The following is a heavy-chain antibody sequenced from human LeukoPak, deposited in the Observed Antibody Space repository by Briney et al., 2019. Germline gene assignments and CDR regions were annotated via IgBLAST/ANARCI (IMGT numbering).Heavy chain of an antibody. J-gene: IGHJ6*03. Sequence: SETLSLTCTVYGGSFSGYYWSWIRQPPGKGLEWIGSIYYSGSTYYNPSLKSRVTMSVDTSKNQFSLKLSSVTAADTAVYYCARGGRVYYYYMDVWGKGTTVTISS. CDR1: GGSFSGYY. CDR3: ARGGRVYYYYMDV. CDR2: IYYSGST. V-gene: IGHV4-34*01.